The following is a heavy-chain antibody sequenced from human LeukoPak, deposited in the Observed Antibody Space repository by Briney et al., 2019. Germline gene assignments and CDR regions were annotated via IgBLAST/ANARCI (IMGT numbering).Heavy chain of an antibody. V-gene: IGHV5-51*01. CDR3: ARGGDGSSFWDNWFDP. CDR1: GYRFTSYW. D-gene: IGHD3-16*01. CDR2: IYPGYSDT. Sequence: GESPEISLYGSGYRFTSYWNGWGRPMPGKGLEWMGIIYPGYSDTRYSPSFQGQVTISADKSISTAYLQWSSLKASDTAMYYCARGGDGSSFWDNWFDPWGQGTLVTVSS. J-gene: IGHJ5*02.